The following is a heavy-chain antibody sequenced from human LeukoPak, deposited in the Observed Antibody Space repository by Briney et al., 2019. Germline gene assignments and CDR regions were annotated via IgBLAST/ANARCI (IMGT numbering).Heavy chain of an antibody. J-gene: IGHJ4*02. V-gene: IGHV4-34*01. Sequence: SETLSLTCAVSGYSISSGYYWSWIRQPPGKGLEWIGEINHSGSTNYNPSLKSRVTISVDTSKNQFSLKLSSVTAADTAVYYCARGTYYYDSSGYYYADDYWGQGTLVTVSS. CDR1: GYSISSGYY. D-gene: IGHD3-22*01. CDR3: ARGTYYYDSSGYYYADDY. CDR2: INHSGST.